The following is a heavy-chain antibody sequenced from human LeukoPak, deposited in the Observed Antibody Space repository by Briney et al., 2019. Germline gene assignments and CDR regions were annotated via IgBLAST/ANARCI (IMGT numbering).Heavy chain of an antibody. Sequence: GGSLRLSCAASGFTFSSYAMHWVRQAPGKGLEWVANIKVDGSEKNYVDSVKGRFTVSRDNAKNSLYLQMNGLRAEDTAVYYCARIQLYYYYYGLDVWGQGTTVTVSS. CDR3: ARIQLYYYYYGLDV. CDR2: IKVDGSEK. D-gene: IGHD5-18*01. V-gene: IGHV3-7*03. J-gene: IGHJ6*02. CDR1: GFTFSSYA.